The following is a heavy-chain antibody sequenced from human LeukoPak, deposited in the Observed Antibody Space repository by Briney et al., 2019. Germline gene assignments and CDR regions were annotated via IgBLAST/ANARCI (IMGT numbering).Heavy chain of an antibody. D-gene: IGHD5-12*01. Sequence: ASVKVSCKAFGYSLTNYYVHWVRQAPGQGLEWMGEINPSGGITSYAQKFQGRITVTRDTYTNTVYMDLSSLRSEDTATYYCARGAPTTRIGAGRFDYWGQGSLLTVAS. J-gene: IGHJ4*02. CDR3: ARGAPTTRIGAGRFDY. CDR2: INPSGGIT. CDR1: GYSLTNYY. V-gene: IGHV1-46*01.